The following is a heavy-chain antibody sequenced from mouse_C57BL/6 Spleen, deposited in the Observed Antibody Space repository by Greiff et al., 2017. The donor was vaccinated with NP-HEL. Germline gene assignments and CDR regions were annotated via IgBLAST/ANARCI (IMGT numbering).Heavy chain of an antibody. CDR1: GYTFTSYW. D-gene: IGHD1-1*01. CDR3: ARIGGSSYPYAMDY. Sequence: QVQLKQPGAELVKPGASVKMSCKASGYTFTSYWITWVKQRPGQGLEWIGDIYPGSGSTNYNEKFKSKATLTVDTSSSTAYMQLSSLTSEDSAVYYCARIGGSSYPYAMDYWGQGTSVTVSS. V-gene: IGHV1-55*01. CDR2: IYPGSGST. J-gene: IGHJ4*01.